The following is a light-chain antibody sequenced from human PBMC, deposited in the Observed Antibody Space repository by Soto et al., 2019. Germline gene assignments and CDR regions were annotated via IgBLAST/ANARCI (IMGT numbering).Light chain of an antibody. CDR1: SSDVGGYNY. CDR2: EVS. Sequence: QSALTQPPSASGSPGQSVTISCTGTSSDVGGYNYVSWYQQHPGKAPKLMIYEVSQRPSGVPDRFSGSKSGNTASLTVSGLQAADEADYYCKSYAGSNRGFGTGAKVTVL. CDR3: KSYAGSNRG. J-gene: IGLJ1*01. V-gene: IGLV2-8*01.